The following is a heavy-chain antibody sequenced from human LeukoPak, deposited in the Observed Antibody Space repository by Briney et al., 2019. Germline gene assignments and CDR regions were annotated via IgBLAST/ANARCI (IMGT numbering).Heavy chain of an antibody. J-gene: IGHJ4*02. Sequence: PGGSLRLSCAVSGFTVRDTYMSWVRQAPGKGLEWVSVIFGTGSTYYADSVKGRFIISRDKFKNTLYLQMNSLKAEDTAVYYCARGGGNYNNFDYWGQGTLVTVSS. CDR3: ARGGGNYNNFDY. D-gene: IGHD2-15*01. CDR2: IFGTGST. V-gene: IGHV3-53*01. CDR1: GFTVRDTY.